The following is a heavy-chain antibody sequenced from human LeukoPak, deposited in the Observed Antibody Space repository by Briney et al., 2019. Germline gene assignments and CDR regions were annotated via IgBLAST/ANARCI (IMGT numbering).Heavy chain of an antibody. CDR2: IIPKSGAT. CDR3: ARDLRSGGVTYGQDS. V-gene: IGHV1-2*02. Sequence: ASVKVSCKASGGTFSSYAISWVRQAPGQRLEWMAWIIPKSGATNYSQKFRDRVTVTSDTSTAYMDLTRLTSDDTAVYYCARDLRSGGVTYGQDSWGQGTLVTVSS. J-gene: IGHJ4*02. CDR1: GGTFSSYA. D-gene: IGHD5-18*01.